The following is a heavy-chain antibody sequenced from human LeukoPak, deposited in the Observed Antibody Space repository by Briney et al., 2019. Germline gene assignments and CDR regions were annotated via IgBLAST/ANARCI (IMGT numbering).Heavy chain of an antibody. CDR3: AKDGPADCGGDCYSPDY. CDR2: INPNSGAT. J-gene: IGHJ4*02. Sequence: ASVKVSCKASGYTFSDYYIHWVRQAPGQGLDWMGWINPNSGATNYPRKFQGRITMTRDTSISTAYMVLSRLRSDDTAMYYCAKDGPADCGGDCYSPDYWGQGSLVTVSS. V-gene: IGHV1-2*02. CDR1: GYTFSDYY. D-gene: IGHD2-21*02.